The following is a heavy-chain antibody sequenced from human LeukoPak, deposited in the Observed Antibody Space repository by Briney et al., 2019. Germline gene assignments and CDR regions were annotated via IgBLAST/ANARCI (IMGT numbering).Heavy chain of an antibody. V-gene: IGHV1-24*01. Sequence: ASVKVSCKVSGYTLTELSMHWVRQAPRKGLEWMGGFDPEDGETIYARKFQGRVTMTEDTSTDTAYMELSSLRSEDTAVYYCATPSYSSSWYSGNRVFDYWGQGTLVTVSS. CDR3: ATPSYSSSWYSGNRVFDY. D-gene: IGHD6-13*01. J-gene: IGHJ4*02. CDR1: GYTLTELS. CDR2: FDPEDGET.